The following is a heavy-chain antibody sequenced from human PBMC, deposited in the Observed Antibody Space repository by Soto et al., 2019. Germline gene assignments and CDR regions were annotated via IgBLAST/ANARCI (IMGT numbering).Heavy chain of an antibody. CDR3: ARATRQQLIRRWNWFDP. CDR2: INDSGGT. J-gene: IGHJ5*02. Sequence: QVQLQQWGAGLLKPSETLSLTCAVYGGSFSGYYWSWIRQPPGKGLEGIGEINDSGGTNYSPSHKSRVTMSVDRSKNQLSLRLSSVTAADTAVYYCARATRQQLIRRWNWFDPWGQGTLVTVSS. CDR1: GGSFSGYY. D-gene: IGHD6-13*01. V-gene: IGHV4-34*01.